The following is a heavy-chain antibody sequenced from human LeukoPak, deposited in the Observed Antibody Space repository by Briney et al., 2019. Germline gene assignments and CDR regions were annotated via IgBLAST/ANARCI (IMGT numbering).Heavy chain of an antibody. J-gene: IGHJ4*02. D-gene: IGHD3-16*01. V-gene: IGHV3-23*01. CDR1: GYTFSSYA. Sequence: GGSLRLSCAASGYTFSSYAMSWVRQAPGKGLEWVSTISGSGGSTYYADSVKGRFTISRDNSKNTLYLQVNSLRAEDTAVYYCAKDTDGVFDYWGQGTLVTVSS. CDR2: ISGSGGST. CDR3: AKDTDGVFDY.